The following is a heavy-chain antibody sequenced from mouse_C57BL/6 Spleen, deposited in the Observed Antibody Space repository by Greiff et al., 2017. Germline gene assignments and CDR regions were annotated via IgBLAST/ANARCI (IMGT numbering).Heavy chain of an antibody. J-gene: IGHJ4*01. CDR1: GYSFTGYF. V-gene: IGHV1-20*01. Sequence: VQLQQSGPELVKPGDSVKISCKASGYSFTGYFMNWVMQSHGKSLEWIGRINPYNGDTFYNQKFKGKATLTVDKSSSTAHMELRSLTSEDSAVYYCARHDHVGYYYAMDYWGQGTSVTVSS. CDR3: ARHDHVGYYYAMDY. CDR2: INPYNGDT.